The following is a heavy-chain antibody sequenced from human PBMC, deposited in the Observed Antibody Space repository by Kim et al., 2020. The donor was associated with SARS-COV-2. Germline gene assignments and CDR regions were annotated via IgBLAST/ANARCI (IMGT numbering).Heavy chain of an antibody. D-gene: IGHD5-18*01. CDR2: IYYSGST. Sequence: SETLSLTCTVSGGSISSYYWSWIRQPPGKGLEWIGYIYYSGSTNYNPSLKSRVTISVDTSKNQFSLKLSSVTAADTAVYYCARGGYSYGIDYWGQGTLVTVSS. CDR1: GGSISSYY. V-gene: IGHV4-59*01. J-gene: IGHJ4*02. CDR3: ARGGYSYGIDY.